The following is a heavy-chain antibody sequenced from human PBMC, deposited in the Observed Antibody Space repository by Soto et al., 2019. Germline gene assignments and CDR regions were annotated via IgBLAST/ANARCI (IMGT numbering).Heavy chain of an antibody. CDR3: TSLCDFPRPNDYGGHAAFDV. CDR1: GDSITNSLYY. V-gene: IGHV4-39*01. J-gene: IGHJ3*01. D-gene: IGHD4-17*01. CDR2: IYYSGNT. Sequence: PSETLSLTCSVSGDSITNSLYYWGWIRQPPGKGLEWIATIYYSGNTYYNPSLRGRVTISIDTSENQFSLNLISVTAADTALYYCTSLCDFPRPNDYGGHAAFDVLSQGTVVA.